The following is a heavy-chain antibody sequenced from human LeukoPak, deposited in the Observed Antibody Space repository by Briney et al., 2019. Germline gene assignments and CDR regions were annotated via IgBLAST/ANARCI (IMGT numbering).Heavy chain of an antibody. V-gene: IGHV3-33*03. J-gene: IGHJ4*02. CDR2: IWYDGSNK. D-gene: IGHD3-10*01. CDR1: GFTFSSYG. CDR3: AKGPMIRGVISFDY. Sequence: PGGSLRLSCAASGFTFSSYGMHWVRQAPGKGLEWVAVIWYDGSNKYYADSVKGRFSISRDNSKNTLYLQMNSLRAEDTALYYCAKGPMIRGVISFDYWGQGTQVTVSS.